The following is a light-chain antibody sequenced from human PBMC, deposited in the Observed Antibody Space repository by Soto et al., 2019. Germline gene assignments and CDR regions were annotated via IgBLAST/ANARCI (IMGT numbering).Light chain of an antibody. Sequence: DIVMTQSPDSLAVSLGERATINCKSSQSLFYSATNKNYLSWYQQRPGQPPKLLIYWASTRESGVHDRFSGSGSGTDFTLTISSLQAEDVAVYYCQQYHSDPITFGQGTRLEIK. CDR2: WAS. V-gene: IGKV4-1*01. J-gene: IGKJ5*01. CDR1: QSLFYSATNKNY. CDR3: QQYHSDPIT.